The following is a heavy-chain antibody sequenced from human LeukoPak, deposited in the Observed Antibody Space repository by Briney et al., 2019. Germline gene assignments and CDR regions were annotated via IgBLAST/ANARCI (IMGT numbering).Heavy chain of an antibody. J-gene: IGHJ4*02. Sequence: SVKVSCKASGGTFSSYAISWVRQAPGQGLEWMGRIIPILGIANYAQKFQGRVTITADKSTSTAYMELSSLRSEDTAVYYCARLYYYGSGSYYRPYYFNYWGQGTLVTVSS. D-gene: IGHD3-10*01. CDR3: ARLYYYGSGSYYRPYYFNY. CDR2: IIPILGIA. CDR1: GGTFSSYA. V-gene: IGHV1-69*04.